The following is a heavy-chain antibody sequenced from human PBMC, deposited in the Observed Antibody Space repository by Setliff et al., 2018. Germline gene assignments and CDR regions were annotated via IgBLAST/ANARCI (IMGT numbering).Heavy chain of an antibody. Sequence: ASVKVSCTASGYTFTESIVSWVRQAPGQGLEWLGWIGVYSGNTYTAQRFQGRVTMTTDTSTNMAYLELRGLRSDDTAVYYCLRLVRYCSRTSCQRTSGDEVWGQGTLVTVSS. J-gene: IGHJ4*02. CDR1: GYTFTESI. D-gene: IGHD2-8*01. CDR3: LRLVRYCSRTSCQRTSGDEV. CDR2: IGVYSGNT. V-gene: IGHV1-18*01.